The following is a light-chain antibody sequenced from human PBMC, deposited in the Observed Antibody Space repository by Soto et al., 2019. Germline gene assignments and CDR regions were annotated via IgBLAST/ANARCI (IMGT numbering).Light chain of an antibody. CDR3: QQRSRT. Sequence: EIVLTQSPATLSLSPGERATLSCGASQSVSSYLAWYQQKPGQAPRLLIYDASNRATGIPARFSGSGSGTDFTLTISSLEPEDFAVYYCQQRSRTFGQGTKVEIK. V-gene: IGKV3-11*01. CDR2: DAS. J-gene: IGKJ1*01. CDR1: QSVSSY.